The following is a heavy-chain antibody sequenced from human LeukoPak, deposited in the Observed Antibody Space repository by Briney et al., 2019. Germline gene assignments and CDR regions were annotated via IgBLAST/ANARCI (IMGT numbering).Heavy chain of an antibody. V-gene: IGHV3-21*01. CDR1: GFTFNTYA. J-gene: IGHJ4*02. Sequence: GGSLRLSCAASGFTFNTYAMNWVRQAPGKGLEWVSSISSSSDFIVYADSVRGRFTISRDNAKNSLFLQMNSLRADDTALYYCASELGIVGVRRNDCWGEGALVTVSS. D-gene: IGHD1-26*01. CDR2: ISSSSDFI. CDR3: ASELGIVGVRRNDC.